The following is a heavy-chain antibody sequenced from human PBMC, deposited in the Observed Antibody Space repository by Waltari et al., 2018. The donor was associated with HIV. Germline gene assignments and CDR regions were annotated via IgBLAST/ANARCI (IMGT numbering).Heavy chain of an antibody. J-gene: IGHJ4*02. Sequence: EVQLVESGGGLVQPGGSLRLFCGASGLTFSDHYMDWVRQAPGKGLEGVGRIRKKVNSYSTEYAASVKGRFTISRDDSRTSLYLHMNSLRDEHTGIYYCAKASYSDPSLAVLHFDYWGLGTLVTVSS. CDR1: GLTFSDHY. CDR2: IRKKVNSYST. D-gene: IGHD6-13*01. CDR3: AKASYSDPSLAVLHFDY. V-gene: IGHV3-72*01.